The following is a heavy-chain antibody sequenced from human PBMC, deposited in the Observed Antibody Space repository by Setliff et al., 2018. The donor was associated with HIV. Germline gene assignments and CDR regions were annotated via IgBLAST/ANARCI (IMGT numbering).Heavy chain of an antibody. J-gene: IGHJ4*01. D-gene: IGHD6-19*01. V-gene: IGHV3-23*01. Sequence: GESLTPSCGSPGFTFSAFALNWVRHAPGKGLEWVSSISGGGGGRYYTDSVKGRFTISRDDSENTVYLDMTSMRGDDTAVYYWTGVPGGGWDGYYSKYWGRGTLFTVSS. CDR1: GFTFSAFA. CDR3: TGVPGGGWDGYYSKY. CDR2: ISGGGGGR.